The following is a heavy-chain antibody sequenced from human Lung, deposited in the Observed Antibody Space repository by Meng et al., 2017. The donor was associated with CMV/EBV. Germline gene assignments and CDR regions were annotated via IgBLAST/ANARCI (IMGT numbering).Heavy chain of an antibody. CDR2: ISYDGSNK. CDR3: ARDSEGSNGSGRSPYYFDF. V-gene: IGHV3-30-3*01. J-gene: IGHJ4*02. CDR1: GFTFPTYS. D-gene: IGHD2-8*01. Sequence: GGSLRLXCTAPGFTFPTYSLHWVRQAPGKGLEWVAVISYDGSNKYYADSVKGRFTISRDNSKNKMYFQMNSLKTEDTSVYYCARDSEGSNGSGRSPYYFDFWXRGPLVTVSS.